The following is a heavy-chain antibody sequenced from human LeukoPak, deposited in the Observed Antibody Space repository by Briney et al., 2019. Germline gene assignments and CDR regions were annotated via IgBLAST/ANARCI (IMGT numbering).Heavy chain of an antibody. CDR1: GFPFSGAA. CDR3: ARDLKRNYFDY. Sequence: PGGSLRLSCAASGFPFSGAAMHWVRQASGKGLEWVGHIRSRSNSYATAYAASVKGRFTISRDDSKNTAYLQMNSLKTEDTAVYYCARDLKRNYFDYWGQGTLVTVSS. V-gene: IGHV3-73*01. J-gene: IGHJ4*02. CDR2: IRSRSNSYAT.